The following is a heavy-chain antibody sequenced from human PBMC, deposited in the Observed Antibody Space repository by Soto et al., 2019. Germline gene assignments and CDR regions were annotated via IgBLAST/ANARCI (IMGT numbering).Heavy chain of an antibody. J-gene: IGHJ3*02. CDR3: ARANRVSRGSITMVRGVSGAFDI. D-gene: IGHD3-10*01. CDR2: ISYDGSNK. V-gene: IGHV3-30-3*01. Sequence: GGSLRLSCAASGFTFSSYAMHWVRQAPGKGLEWVAVISYDGSNKYYADSVKGRFTISRDNSKNTLYLQMNSLRAEDTAVYYCARANRVSRGSITMVRGVSGAFDIWGQGTMVTVSS. CDR1: GFTFSSYA.